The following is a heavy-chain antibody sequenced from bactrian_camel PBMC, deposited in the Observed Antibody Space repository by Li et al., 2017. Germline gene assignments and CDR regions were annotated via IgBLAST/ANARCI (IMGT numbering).Heavy chain of an antibody. J-gene: IGHJ4*01. V-gene: IGHV3-2*01. D-gene: IGHD5*01. CDR1: GFSFRSFY. CDR3: AAGPPTMGWVRPIPSLY. CDR2: ISGDGTNT. Sequence: HVQLVESGGDLVQPGGSLRLSCVASGFSFRSFYMAWVRQAPGKGLEWVSTISGDGTNTYYTDSVKGRFTISRDNAKNTVTLLMNNLQSEDTALYYCAAGPPTMGWVRPIPSLYWGQGTQVTVS.